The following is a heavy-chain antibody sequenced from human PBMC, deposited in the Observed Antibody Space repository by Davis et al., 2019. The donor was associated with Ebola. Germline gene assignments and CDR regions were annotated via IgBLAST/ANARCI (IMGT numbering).Heavy chain of an antibody. J-gene: IGHJ4*02. Sequence: GESLKISCADSVITFSSYAMTWVRQAPGKGLEWVSAISGSGGTTYYAGSVKGRFTISRDNAKNTLYLQMNSLRAEDTAVYYCARVFGFQIDFWGQGTLVTVSS. D-gene: IGHD2/OR15-2a*01. V-gene: IGHV3-23*01. CDR3: ARVFGFQIDF. CDR1: VITFSSYA. CDR2: ISGSGGTT.